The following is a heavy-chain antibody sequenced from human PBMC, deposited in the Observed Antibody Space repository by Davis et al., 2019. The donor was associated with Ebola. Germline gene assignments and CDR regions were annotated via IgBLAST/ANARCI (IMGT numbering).Heavy chain of an antibody. CDR3: ATRFSNSDGALDI. CDR2: IWYDGSVK. J-gene: IGHJ3*02. D-gene: IGHD1-7*01. Sequence: GGSLRLSCAGSGFTFSDSPIHWVRQAPGKGLEWVGLIWYDGSVKYYADPVKGRFTISRDTSKDSAYLQLSSLTVEDTAVYYCATRFSNSDGALDIWGRGTLVTVSS. V-gene: IGHV3-33*03. CDR1: GFTFSDSP.